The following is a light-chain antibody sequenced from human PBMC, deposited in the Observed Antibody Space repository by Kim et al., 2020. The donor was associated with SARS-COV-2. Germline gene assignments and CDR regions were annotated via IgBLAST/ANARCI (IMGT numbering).Light chain of an antibody. Sequence: PGKNARITGRRKKLGRKMVHWYQPKPGQAPVLVIYYDSDRPSGIPERFSGSNSGYTATLTISRVEAGDEDDYYCQVWDSSSDPHYVFGTGTKVTVL. J-gene: IGLJ1*01. CDR2: YDS. CDR1: KLGRKM. V-gene: IGLV3-21*04. CDR3: QVWDSSSDPHYV.